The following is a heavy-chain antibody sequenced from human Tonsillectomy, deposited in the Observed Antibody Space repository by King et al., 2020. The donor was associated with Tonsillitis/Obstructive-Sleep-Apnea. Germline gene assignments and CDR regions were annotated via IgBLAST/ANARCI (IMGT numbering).Heavy chain of an antibody. CDR3: ATSPHWGSISCPSRGRDY. J-gene: IGHJ4*02. CDR1: GFTFSSYA. CDR2: ISYDGSNK. Sequence: VQLVESGGGVVQPGRSLRLSCAASGFTFSSYAMHWVRQAPGKGLEWVAVISYDGSNKDYADSVKGRFTISRDNSKNTLYLQMNSLRSEDTAVYYCATSPHWGSISCPSRGRDYWGQGTLVPVSS. V-gene: IGHV3-30*04. D-gene: IGHD2-2*01.